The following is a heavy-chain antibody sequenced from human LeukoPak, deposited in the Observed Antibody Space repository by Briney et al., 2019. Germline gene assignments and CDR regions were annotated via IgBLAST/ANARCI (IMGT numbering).Heavy chain of an antibody. Sequence: GGSLRLSCAASGVTFNSHGMSWVRQSPGKGREWVATISGSGYNTYYADSVEGRFTISRDNAKNSLYLQMNSLRAEDTAVYYCAREKTALDYWGQGTLVTVSS. V-gene: IGHV3-21*01. CDR3: AREKTALDY. CDR1: GVTFNSHG. CDR2: ISGSGYNT. D-gene: IGHD5-18*01. J-gene: IGHJ4*02.